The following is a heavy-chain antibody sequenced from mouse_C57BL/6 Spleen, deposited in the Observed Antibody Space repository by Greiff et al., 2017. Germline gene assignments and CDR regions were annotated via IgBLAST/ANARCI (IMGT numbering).Heavy chain of an antibody. D-gene: IGHD1-1*01. CDR2: IDPETGGT. J-gene: IGHJ2*01. V-gene: IGHV1-15*01. CDR1: GYTFTDYE. Sequence: QVQLQQSGAELVRPGASVTLSCKASGYTFTDYEMHWVKQTPVHGLEWIGAIDPETGGTAYNQKFKGKAILTADKSSSTAYMGLRSLTSEDSAVYYCTRRDYGSSFDYWGQGTTLTVSS. CDR3: TRRDYGSSFDY.